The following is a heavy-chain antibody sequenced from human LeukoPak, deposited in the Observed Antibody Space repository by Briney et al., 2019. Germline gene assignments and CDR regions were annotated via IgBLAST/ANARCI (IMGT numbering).Heavy chain of an antibody. CDR1: GFTFSTYV. D-gene: IGHD5-12*01. V-gene: IGHV3-23*01. Sequence: QAGGSLRLSCAASGFTFSTYVMSWVRQAPGKGLEWVSGISGSGDNTYYADSVKGRFTISRDNSKNTLYLQMNSLRAEDTAVYYCASVGYSGYDYLGGYFDYWGQGTLVTVSS. CDR3: ASVGYSGYDYLGGYFDY. CDR2: ISGSGDNT. J-gene: IGHJ4*02.